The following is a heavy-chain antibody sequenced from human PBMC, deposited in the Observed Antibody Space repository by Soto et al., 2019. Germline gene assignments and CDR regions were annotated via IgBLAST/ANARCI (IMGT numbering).Heavy chain of an antibody. CDR3: ARDSRYCSGGSCYPAEYFQH. V-gene: IGHV4-59*01. J-gene: IGHJ1*01. Sequence: SETLSLTCTVSGGSISSYYWSWIRQPPGKGLEWIGYIYYSGSTNYNPSLKSRVTISVDTSKNQFSLKLSSVTAADTAVYYCARDSRYCSGGSCYPAEYFQHWGQGTLVTVSS. CDR1: GGSISSYY. D-gene: IGHD2-15*01. CDR2: IYYSGST.